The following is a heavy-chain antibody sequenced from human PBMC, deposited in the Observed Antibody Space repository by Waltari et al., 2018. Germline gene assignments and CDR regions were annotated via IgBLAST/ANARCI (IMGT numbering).Heavy chain of an antibody. D-gene: IGHD6-19*01. CDR3: ARRKGAQWLYTPVYYYMDV. V-gene: IGHV4-34*01. CDR2: INHSGRT. J-gene: IGHJ6*03. CDR1: GGSFSGYY. Sequence: QVQLQQWGAGLLKPSETLSLTCAVYGGSFSGYYWSWIRQPPGKGLEWIGEINHSGRTNNSPSLKSRVTISGDTSKNQFSLKLSSVTAADTAVYYCARRKGAQWLYTPVYYYMDVWGEGTTLTVSS.